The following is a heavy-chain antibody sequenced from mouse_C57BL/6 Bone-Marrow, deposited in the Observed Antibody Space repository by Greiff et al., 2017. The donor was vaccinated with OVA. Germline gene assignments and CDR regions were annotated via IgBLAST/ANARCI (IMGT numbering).Heavy chain of an antibody. CDR1: GYTFTSYW. J-gene: IGHJ2*01. Sequence: QVQLQQPGAELVKPGASVKMSCKASGYTFTSYWITWVKQRPGQGLEWIGDIYPGSGSTNYNEKFKSKATLTVDTSSRTAYMQLSSLTSEDSAVYYCARHDYDEGDFDYWGQGTTLTVSS. D-gene: IGHD2-4*01. CDR3: ARHDYDEGDFDY. CDR2: IYPGSGST. V-gene: IGHV1-55*01.